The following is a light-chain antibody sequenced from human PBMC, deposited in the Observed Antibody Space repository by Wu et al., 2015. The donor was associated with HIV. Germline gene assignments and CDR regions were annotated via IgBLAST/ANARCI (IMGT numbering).Light chain of an antibody. CDR2: AAS. V-gene: IGKV3-20*01. CDR1: QSVSSSY. Sequence: IVLTQSPGTLSLSPGERATLSCRASQSVSSSYLAWYQQKPGQAPRVLIFAASSRATGIPDRFSGSGSGTEFTLTISRLEPEDFAVYYCQQYGSSPSFGQGTKLEIK. J-gene: IGKJ2*03. CDR3: QQYGSSPS.